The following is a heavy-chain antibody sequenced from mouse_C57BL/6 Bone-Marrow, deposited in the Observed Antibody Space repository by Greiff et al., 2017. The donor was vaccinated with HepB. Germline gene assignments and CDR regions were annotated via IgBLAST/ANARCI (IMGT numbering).Heavy chain of an antibody. Sequence: VKLVESGPGLVQPSQSLSITCTVSGFSLTSYGVHWVRQSPGKGLEWLGVIWSGGSTDYNAAFISRLSISKDNSKSQVFFKMNSLQADDTAIYYCARNRKLTGTYYFDYWGQGTTLTVSS. CDR2: IWSGGST. V-gene: IGHV2-2*01. D-gene: IGHD4-1*01. J-gene: IGHJ2*01. CDR1: GFSLTSYG. CDR3: ARNRKLTGTYYFDY.